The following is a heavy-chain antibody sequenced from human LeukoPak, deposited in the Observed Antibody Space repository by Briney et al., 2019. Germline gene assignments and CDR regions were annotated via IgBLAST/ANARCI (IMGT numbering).Heavy chain of an antibody. CDR2: IHHSGVT. V-gene: IGHV4-38-2*02. CDR1: GYSISSGYY. CDR3: ARYTANTAGYSFDF. J-gene: IGHJ4*02. D-gene: IGHD3-22*01. Sequence: SETLSLTCTVSGYSISSGYYWSWIRQPPGKGLEWIATIHHSGVTYYNPSLKSRVTMSVDTSKNQFSLKLGSVTAARTAVYYCARYTANTAGYSFDFWGQGALVTVSS.